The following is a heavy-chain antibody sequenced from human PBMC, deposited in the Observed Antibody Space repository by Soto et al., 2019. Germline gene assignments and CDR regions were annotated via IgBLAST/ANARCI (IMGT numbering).Heavy chain of an antibody. CDR3: AKESVVIMVYDNRHFDY. D-gene: IGHD2-8*01. CDR1: GFTFSSYG. Sequence: VGSLRLSCAASGFTFSSYGMHWVRHSPGKWLEWVAVISYDGSNKYYADSVKGRFTISRDNSKNTLYLQMNSLRAEDTAVYYCAKESVVIMVYDNRHFDYWGQGTLVTVSS. CDR2: ISYDGSNK. J-gene: IGHJ4*01. V-gene: IGHV3-30*18.